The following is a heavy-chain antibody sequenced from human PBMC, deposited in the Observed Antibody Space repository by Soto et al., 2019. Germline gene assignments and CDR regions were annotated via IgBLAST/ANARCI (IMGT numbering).Heavy chain of an antibody. D-gene: IGHD4-17*01. CDR1: GYTLTELS. CDR2: FDPEDGET. J-gene: IGHJ4*02. V-gene: IGHV1-24*01. CDR3: ATIASRDYGDSFFDY. Sequence: ASVKVSCKVSGYTLTELSMHWVRQAPGKGLEWMGGFDPEDGETIYAQKFQGRVTMTEDTSTDTAYMELSSLRSEDTAVYYCATIASRDYGDSFFDYWGQGTLVTVSS.